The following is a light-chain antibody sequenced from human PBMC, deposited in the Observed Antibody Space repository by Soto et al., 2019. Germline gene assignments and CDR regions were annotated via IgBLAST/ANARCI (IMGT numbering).Light chain of an antibody. V-gene: IGLV1-47*01. Sequence: QSVLTQPPSASGTPGQRVTISCSGSSSNIGSEYVVWYQHLPGTAPKLLIYRNNQRPSGVPDRFAGSKSGTSASLAISGLRSEGEAGYYCAARDDSLSGHWVFGGGTKLTVL. CDR2: RNN. CDR3: AARDDSLSGHWV. CDR1: SSNIGSEY. J-gene: IGLJ3*02.